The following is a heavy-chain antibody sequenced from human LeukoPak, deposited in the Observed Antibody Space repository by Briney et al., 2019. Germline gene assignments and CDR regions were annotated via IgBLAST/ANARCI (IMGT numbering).Heavy chain of an antibody. V-gene: IGHV3-23*01. Sequence: GGSLRLSCAVSGFTFSSYAMSWVRQAPGKGLEWVSSIRSGGGATYYADSVKGRFTISRDNSKNTLYLQMNSLRAEDTAVYYCAKDFGTFDIWGQGTMVTVSS. CDR1: GFTFSSYA. D-gene: IGHD3-10*01. CDR2: IRSGGGAT. CDR3: AKDFGTFDI. J-gene: IGHJ3*02.